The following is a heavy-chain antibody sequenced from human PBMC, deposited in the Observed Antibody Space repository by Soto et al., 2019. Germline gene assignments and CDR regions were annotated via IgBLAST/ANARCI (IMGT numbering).Heavy chain of an antibody. J-gene: IGHJ4*02. V-gene: IGHV1-69*13. CDR1: GGSFSTNE. Sequence: VASVKVSCKAYGGSFSTNEIDWVRQAPGQGLEWMGRIFPNVGTADYAQKFEGRLSIIADESTSTVFMELSRLISADTAVYFCARARYSSRWGTFDRWGQGTQVTVSS. CDR2: IFPNVGTA. D-gene: IGHD6-19*01. CDR3: ARARYSSRWGTFDR.